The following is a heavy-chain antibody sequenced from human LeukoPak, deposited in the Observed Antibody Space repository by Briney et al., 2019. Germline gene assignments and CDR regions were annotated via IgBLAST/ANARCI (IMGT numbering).Heavy chain of an antibody. V-gene: IGHV3-30*03. D-gene: IGHD4-23*01. Sequence: GGSLRLSCVASGFTFSSFGMHWVRQAPGKGLEWVAVLSYDGSEKYFADSVKGRFTISRDNSKNTLYLQMNSLRAEDTAVYYCATLYGGSPDYWGQGTLVTVSS. J-gene: IGHJ4*02. CDR1: GFTFSSFG. CDR2: LSYDGSEK. CDR3: ATLYGGSPDY.